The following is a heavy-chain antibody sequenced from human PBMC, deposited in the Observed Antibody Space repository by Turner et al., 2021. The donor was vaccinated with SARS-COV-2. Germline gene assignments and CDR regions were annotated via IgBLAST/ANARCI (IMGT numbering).Heavy chain of an antibody. CDR2: INSDGSTI. D-gene: IGHD3-10*01. J-gene: IGHJ4*02. CDR1: GFNFRSNW. Sequence: EVQLVESGGGLVQPGGSLSLSCVVSGFNFRSNWMHWVRQAPGKGLVWVSRINSDGSTIDFADSVKGRFTVSRDNAKNTLYLQMNSLRAEDTALYYCATAESDYWGQGTLVTVSS. CDR3: ATAESDY. V-gene: IGHV3-74*01.